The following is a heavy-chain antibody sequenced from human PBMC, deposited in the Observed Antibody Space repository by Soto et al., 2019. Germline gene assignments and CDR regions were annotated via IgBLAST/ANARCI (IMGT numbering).Heavy chain of an antibody. Sequence: PSETLSLTCTVSGDTSTSYYWGWIRQAPGKGLEWIGHIHNSGTSTHNPSLNGRVTISIDMSKKQFSLKLTSLTSADTAVYYCARDFYDGVDYAWFASWSQGTLVTVSS. J-gene: IGHJ5*01. CDR3: ARDFYDGVDYAWFAS. CDR2: IHNSGTS. V-gene: IGHV4-59*01. D-gene: IGHD2-21*01. CDR1: GDTSTSYY.